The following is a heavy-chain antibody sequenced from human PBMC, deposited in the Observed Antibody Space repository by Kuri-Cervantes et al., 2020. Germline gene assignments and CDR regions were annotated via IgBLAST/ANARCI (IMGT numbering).Heavy chain of an antibody. V-gene: IGHV4-34*01. CDR3: ARGYSGYDRVFDY. Sequence: SETLSLTCSVQGGSFTSYYWSWIRQFPGRGLEWMGDISHSGKTTYNPSLKSRLVISVDTSNNQFSLKLDSVSAADTAVYYCARGYSGYDRVFDYWGQGTLVTVSS. CDR2: ISHSGKT. CDR1: GGSFTSYY. J-gene: IGHJ4*02. D-gene: IGHD5-12*01.